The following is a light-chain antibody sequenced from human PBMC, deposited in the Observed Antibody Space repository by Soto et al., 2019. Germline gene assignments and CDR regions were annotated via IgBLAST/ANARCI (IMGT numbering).Light chain of an antibody. J-gene: IGKJ1*01. V-gene: IGKV1-39*01. CDR1: QNINDY. Sequence: DIQMTQSPSFLSASVGDRVTITCRASQNINDYLNWYQQKPGKAPELLIYASSTLQSGVPSRFSGSGSGTDFSLTISSLQPEDFATYYCQQSYNAPLTFGQGTRVEI. CDR3: QQSYNAPLT. CDR2: ASS.